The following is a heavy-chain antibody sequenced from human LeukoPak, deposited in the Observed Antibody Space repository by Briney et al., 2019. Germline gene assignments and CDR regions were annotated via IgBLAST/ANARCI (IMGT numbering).Heavy chain of an antibody. CDR2: IYSGGST. D-gene: IGHD5-12*01. Sequence: GGSLRLSCAASGFTVSSNYMSWVRQAPGKGLEWVSVIYSGGSTYYADSVKGRFTISRHNSKNTLYLQMNSLRSDDTAVYYCARDKRGPSDYWGQGTLVTVSS. CDR3: ARDKRGPSDY. V-gene: IGHV3-53*04. J-gene: IGHJ4*02. CDR1: GFTVSSNY.